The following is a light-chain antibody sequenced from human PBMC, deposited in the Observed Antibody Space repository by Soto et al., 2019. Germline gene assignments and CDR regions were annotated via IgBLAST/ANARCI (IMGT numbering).Light chain of an antibody. V-gene: IGKV1-39*01. Sequence: DIQMTQSPSSLSASVGDRVTITCRSSQSISSYLNWYQQKPGKAPKLLIYAASSLQSGVPSRFSGSGSGTDFTLTISSLQPEDFATYYGQQSYSTPTWTFGQGTKWDIK. J-gene: IGKJ1*01. CDR3: QQSYSTPTWT. CDR1: QSISSY. CDR2: AAS.